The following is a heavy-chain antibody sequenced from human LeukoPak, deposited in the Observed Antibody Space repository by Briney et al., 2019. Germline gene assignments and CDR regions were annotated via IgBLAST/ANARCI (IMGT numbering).Heavy chain of an antibody. CDR2: ISSSGSTT. CDR1: GFTFSDYY. D-gene: IGHD2-2*01. CDR3: ERGVVRIKVQAVPVDY. Sequence: RSGGSLRLSCAASGFTFSDYYMSWIRQAPGKGLEWVSYISSSGSTTYYADSVKGRFTISRDNAQNSLYLQMNSLRAEDTAVYYSERGVVRIKVQAVPVDYWGQGTMVTVSS. J-gene: IGHJ4*02. V-gene: IGHV3-11*01.